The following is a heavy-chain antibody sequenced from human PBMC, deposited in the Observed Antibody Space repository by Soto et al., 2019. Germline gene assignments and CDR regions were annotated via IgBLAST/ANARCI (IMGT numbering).Heavy chain of an antibody. CDR2: ISAYNGNT. CDR3: EKVDYGSGIDHGMDV. J-gene: IGHJ6*02. CDR1: VYTFTSYG. V-gene: IGHV1-18*01. D-gene: IGHD3-10*01. Sequence: QVQLVQSGAEVKKPGASVKVSCKASVYTFTSYGISWVRQAPGQGLELMGWISAYNGNTNYSQKLQGIGTMTTDTSTSTDYMELRSLRSDDTAVYYCEKVDYGSGIDHGMDVWGQGTTVTVSS.